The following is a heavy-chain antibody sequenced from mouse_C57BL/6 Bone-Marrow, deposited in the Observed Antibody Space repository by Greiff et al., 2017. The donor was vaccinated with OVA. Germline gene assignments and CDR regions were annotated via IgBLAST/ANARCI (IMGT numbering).Heavy chain of an antibody. D-gene: IGHD1-1*01. V-gene: IGHV5-15*01. CDR2: ISNLAYSI. CDR3: ARAGEHYGSSFAY. J-gene: IGHJ3*01. CDR1: GFTFSDYG. Sequence: EVKLVESGGGLVQPGGSLKLSCAASGFTFSDYGMAWVRQAPRKGPEWVAFISNLAYSIYYADTVTGRFTISRENAKNTLYLEMSSLRSEDTAMYYCARAGEHYGSSFAYWGQGTLVTVSA.